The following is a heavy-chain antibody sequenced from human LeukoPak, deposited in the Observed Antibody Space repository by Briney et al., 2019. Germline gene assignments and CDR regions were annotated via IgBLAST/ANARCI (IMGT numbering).Heavy chain of an antibody. J-gene: IGHJ4*02. Sequence: GGSLRLSCAASGFTFSSYSMNWVRQAPGKGLEWVSAISSSGGSTYYADSVKGRFTISRGNSKNTLYLQMNSLRAEDTAVYYCAKAHGIVVVPAARPNYYFDYWGQGTLVTVSS. CDR3: AKAHGIVVVPAARPNYYFDY. CDR2: ISSSGGST. D-gene: IGHD2-2*01. CDR1: GFTFSSYS. V-gene: IGHV3-23*01.